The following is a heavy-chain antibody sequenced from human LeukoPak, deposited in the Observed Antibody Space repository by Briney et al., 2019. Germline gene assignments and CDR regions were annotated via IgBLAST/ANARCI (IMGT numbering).Heavy chain of an antibody. CDR1: GGTFSSYA. Sequence: ASVKVSCKASGGTFSSYAISWVRQAPGQGLEWMGWISAYNGNTNYAQKLQGRVTMTTDTSTSTAYMELRSLRSDDTAVYYCARDSYLGYCSGGSCYEVDYWGQGTLVTVSS. CDR3: ARDSYLGYCSGGSCYEVDY. D-gene: IGHD2-15*01. V-gene: IGHV1-18*01. J-gene: IGHJ4*02. CDR2: ISAYNGNT.